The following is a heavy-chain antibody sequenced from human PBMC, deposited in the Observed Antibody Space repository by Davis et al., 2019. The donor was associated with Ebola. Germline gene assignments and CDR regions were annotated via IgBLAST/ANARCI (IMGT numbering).Heavy chain of an antibody. J-gene: IGHJ5*02. CDR3: AREEGGDYGTNWFDP. V-gene: IGHV3-48*03. CDR2: ISSSGSTI. CDR1: GFTFSSYE. Sequence: GESLKISCAASGFTFSSYEMNWVRQAPGKGLEWVSYISSSGSTIYYADSVKGRFTISRDNAKNSLYLQMNSLRAEDTAVYYCAREEGGDYGTNWFDPWGQGTLVTVSS. D-gene: IGHD4-17*01.